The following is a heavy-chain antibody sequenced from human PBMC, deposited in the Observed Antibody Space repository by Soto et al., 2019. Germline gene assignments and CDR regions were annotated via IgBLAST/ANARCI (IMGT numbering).Heavy chain of an antibody. CDR2: IKSKTDGGTT. J-gene: IGHJ2*01. CDR1: GFTFSNAW. CDR3: TTEQRGYSYEGAGWYFDL. D-gene: IGHD5-18*01. V-gene: IGHV3-15*01. Sequence: GGSLRLSCAASGFTFSNAWMSWVRQAPGKGLEWVGRIKSKTDGGTTDYAAPVKGRFTISRDDSKNTLYLQMNSLKTEDTAVYYCTTEQRGYSYEGAGWYFDLWGRGTLVTVSS.